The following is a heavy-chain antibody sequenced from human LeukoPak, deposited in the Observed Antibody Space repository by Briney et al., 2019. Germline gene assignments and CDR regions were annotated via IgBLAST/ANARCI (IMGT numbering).Heavy chain of an antibody. Sequence: GGSLRLSCAASGFTFSSYSMNWVRQAPGKGLEWVSSISSSSSYIYYADSVKGRSTISRDNAKNSLYLQMNSLRAEDTAVYYCARDRVAGTARFDYWGQGTLVTVSS. D-gene: IGHD6-13*01. CDR1: GFTFSSYS. CDR2: ISSSSSYI. CDR3: ARDRVAGTARFDY. J-gene: IGHJ4*02. V-gene: IGHV3-21*01.